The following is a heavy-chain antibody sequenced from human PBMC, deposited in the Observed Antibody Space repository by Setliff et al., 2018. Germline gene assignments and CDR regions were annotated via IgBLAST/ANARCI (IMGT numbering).Heavy chain of an antibody. Sequence: ASVKVSCKTLGKSFTKYDFHWVRQAPGQGLEWMGWMSTYAQKFQGRVTMTTDTPTSTAYMELSSLRSEDTAVYYCARADYIRYFYMDAWGKGTTVTVSS. CDR3: ARADYIRYFYMDA. J-gene: IGHJ6*03. V-gene: IGHV1-18*01. CDR2: MSTY. D-gene: IGHD4-4*01. CDR1: GKSFTKYD.